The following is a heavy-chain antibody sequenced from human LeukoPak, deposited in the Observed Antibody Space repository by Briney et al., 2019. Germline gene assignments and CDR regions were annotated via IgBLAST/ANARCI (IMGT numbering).Heavy chain of an antibody. V-gene: IGHV4-4*07. CDR2: IYTSGNT. CDR3: ARRLRFLEWLFDY. J-gene: IGHJ4*02. Sequence: SETLSLTCTVTGASISSYYWSWIRQPAGKGLEWIGRIYTSGNTNYSPSLKSRVTMSVDTSRNQFSLKLSSVTAADTAVYYCARRLRFLEWLFDYWGQGTLVTVSS. CDR1: GASISSYY. D-gene: IGHD3-3*01.